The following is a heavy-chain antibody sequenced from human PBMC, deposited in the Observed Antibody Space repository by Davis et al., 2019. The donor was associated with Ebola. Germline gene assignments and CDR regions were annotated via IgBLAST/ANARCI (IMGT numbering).Heavy chain of an antibody. CDR1: GFTFSSYE. CDR2: ISSSSSYI. Sequence: GGSLRLSCAASGFTFSSYEMNWVRQAPGKGLEWVSYISSSSSYIYYADSVKGRFTISRDNAKNSLYLQMNSLRAEDTAVYYCASPGPTMIVDYYYYGMDVWGQGTTVTVSS. D-gene: IGHD3-22*01. J-gene: IGHJ6*02. CDR3: ASPGPTMIVDYYYYGMDV. V-gene: IGHV3-21*05.